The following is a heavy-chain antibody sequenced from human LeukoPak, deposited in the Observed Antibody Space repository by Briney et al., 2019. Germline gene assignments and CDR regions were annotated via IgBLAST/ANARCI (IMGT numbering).Heavy chain of an antibody. D-gene: IGHD3-22*01. Sequence: GASVSVSCKASGYTFTGYYMHWVRQAPGPGLGWMGRINPNSGGTKYAPKSPGRVTMTRDTSISTAYMELSRLRSDDTAVYYCARDSYYYDSSGYYYYFDYWGQGTLVTVSS. CDR3: ARDSYYYDSSGYYYYFDY. V-gene: IGHV1-2*06. CDR1: GYTFTGYY. CDR2: INPNSGGT. J-gene: IGHJ4*02.